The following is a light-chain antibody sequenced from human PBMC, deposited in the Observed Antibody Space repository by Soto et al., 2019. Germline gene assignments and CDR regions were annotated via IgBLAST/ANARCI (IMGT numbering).Light chain of an antibody. CDR1: QGIGSY. CDR2: DTS. V-gene: IGKV3-11*01. J-gene: IGKJ5*01. CDR3: QQRHLWPIT. Sequence: VMTQSPATLSVSPGDGATLSCRASQGIGSYLAWYQQIPGQVPRLVIYDTSNRATGIPARFSGSGSGTDFTLTISSLEPEDFAVYYCQQRHLWPITCGQGTRLEIK.